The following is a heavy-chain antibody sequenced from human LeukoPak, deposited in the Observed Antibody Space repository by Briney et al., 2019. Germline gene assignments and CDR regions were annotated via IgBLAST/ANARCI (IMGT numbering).Heavy chain of an antibody. CDR1: GFTFDDYA. D-gene: IGHD3-16*02. J-gene: IGHJ4*02. Sequence: QPGRSLRLSCAASGFTFDDYAMHWVRQAPGKGLEWVSGISWNSGSIGYADSVKGRFTISRDNAKNSLYLQMNSLRAEDTAVYYCAKSSNIVIDYWGQGTLVTVSS. CDR3: AKSSNIVIDY. CDR2: ISWNSGSI. V-gene: IGHV3-9*01.